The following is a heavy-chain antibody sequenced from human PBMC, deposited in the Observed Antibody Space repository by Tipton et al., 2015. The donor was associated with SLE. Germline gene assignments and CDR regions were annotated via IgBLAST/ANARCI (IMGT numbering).Heavy chain of an antibody. D-gene: IGHD2-2*02. V-gene: IGHV4-59*01. CDR3: ARALWVDKDFEVPLAIRLRAFDI. J-gene: IGHJ3*02. Sequence: LSLTCTVSDDSISNYYWSWIRQSPGKGLEWIGYGYYIGSTNYNPSLKSRLTISVDTSKNQFSLRLSSVSAADTATYYCARALWVDKDFEVPLAIRLRAFDIWGQGRMVTVSS. CDR2: GYYIGST. CDR1: DDSISNYY.